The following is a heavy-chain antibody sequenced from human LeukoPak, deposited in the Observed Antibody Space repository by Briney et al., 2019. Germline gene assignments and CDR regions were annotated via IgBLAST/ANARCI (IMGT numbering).Heavy chain of an antibody. J-gene: IGHJ4*02. CDR1: GGSISSYY. D-gene: IGHD5-24*01. Sequence: SETLSLTCTVSGGSISSYYWSWIRQPPGKGLEWIGYIFSSGSTTYNPSLKSRVTISVDTSKYQFSLKLSSVTAADTAVYYCARRSKDGYNFDYWGQGTLVTVSS. V-gene: IGHV4-59*08. CDR2: IFSSGST. CDR3: ARRSKDGYNFDY.